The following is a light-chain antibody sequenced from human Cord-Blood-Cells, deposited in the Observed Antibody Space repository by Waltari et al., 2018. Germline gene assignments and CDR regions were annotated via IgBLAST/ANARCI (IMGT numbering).Light chain of an antibody. V-gene: IGLV1-47*01. J-gene: IGLJ1*01. CDR2: RNN. Sequence: QSVLTQPPSASGTPGQRVTISCSGSSSNIGNNYVYCYQQLPGTAPKLLIYRNNQRPSGVPDRFSGSKSGTSASLAISGLRSEDEADYYCAAWDDSLSGYVFGTGTKVTVL. CDR1: SSNIGNNY. CDR3: AAWDDSLSGYV.